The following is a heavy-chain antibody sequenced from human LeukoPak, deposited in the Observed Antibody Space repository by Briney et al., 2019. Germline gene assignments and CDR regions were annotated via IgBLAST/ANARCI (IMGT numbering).Heavy chain of an antibody. V-gene: IGHV4-39*07. CDR2: IYYTGST. D-gene: IGHD3-9*01. CDR1: GDSISNPDSC. CDR3: ARVTADWRIV. Sequence: SETLSLTCTVSGDSISNPDSCWGWRRQSPGTGPEWIGNIYYTGSTYHHPSLNGRVTISIDTSRNQFSLKMTSVTAADTAVYCCARVTADWRIVWGQGTLVTVSS. J-gene: IGHJ4*02.